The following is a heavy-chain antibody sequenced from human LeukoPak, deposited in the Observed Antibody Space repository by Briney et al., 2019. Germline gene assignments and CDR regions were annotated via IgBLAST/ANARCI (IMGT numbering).Heavy chain of an antibody. Sequence: SQTLSLTCTVSGGSISSGDYYWSWLRQPPGKDLEGIGYNYYSGSNYYNPSLKSRVTISVDTSKNQFSLKLSSVTAADTVVYYCARDGGTGTRFDPCGERTPVTVSS. J-gene: IGHJ5*02. V-gene: IGHV4-30-4*08. D-gene: IGHD1-1*01. CDR2: NYYSGSN. CDR3: ARDGGTGTRFDP. CDR1: GGSISSGDYY.